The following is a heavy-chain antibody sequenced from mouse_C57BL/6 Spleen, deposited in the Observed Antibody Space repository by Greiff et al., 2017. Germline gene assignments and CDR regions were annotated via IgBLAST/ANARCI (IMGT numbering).Heavy chain of an antibody. CDR2: INPSSGYT. CDR1: GYTFPSYW. J-gene: IGHJ2*01. CDR3: ARPQVAHYFDY. Sequence: QVQLKQSGAELAKPGASVKLSCQASGYTFPSYWMHWVNQRPGQGLEWIGYINPSSGYTKYNQKFKDKATLTADKSSSTAYMQLSSLTYEDSAVYYCARPQVAHYFDYWGQGTTLTVSS. D-gene: IGHD1-3*01. V-gene: IGHV1-7*01.